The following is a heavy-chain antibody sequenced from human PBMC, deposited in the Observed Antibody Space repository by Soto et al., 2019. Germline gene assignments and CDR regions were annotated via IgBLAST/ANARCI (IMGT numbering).Heavy chain of an antibody. V-gene: IGHV3-30*18. D-gene: IGHD3-3*01. J-gene: IGHJ4*02. CDR3: AKRKTIFGVTDRASIDY. Sequence: QVQLVESGGGVVQPGRSLRLSCAASGFTFNNYGMHWVRQAPGKGLEWVAMISYNGFNTNYADSVKGRFTISRDNSKNTLYLLMNSLRAEDTAIYYCAKRKTIFGVTDRASIDYWGQGTLVTVSS. CDR2: ISYNGFNT. CDR1: GFTFNNYG.